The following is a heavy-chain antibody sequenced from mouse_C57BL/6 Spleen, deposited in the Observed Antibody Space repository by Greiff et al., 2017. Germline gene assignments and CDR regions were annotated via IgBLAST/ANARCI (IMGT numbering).Heavy chain of an antibody. D-gene: IGHD2-2*01. J-gene: IGHJ2*01. CDR2: IYPGDGDT. Sequence: VQLQQSGPELVKPGASVKISCKASGYAFSSSWMNWVKQRPGKGLEWIGRIYPGDGDTNYNGKFKGKATLTADKSSSTAYMQLSSLTSEDSAVYFCARYGGYPLDYWGQGTTLTVSS. CDR3: ARYGGYPLDY. CDR1: GYAFSSSW. V-gene: IGHV1-82*01.